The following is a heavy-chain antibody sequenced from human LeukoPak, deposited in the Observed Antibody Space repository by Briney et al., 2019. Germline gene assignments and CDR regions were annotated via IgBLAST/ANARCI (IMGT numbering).Heavy chain of an antibody. V-gene: IGHV4-59*12. CDR1: GGSISSYY. Sequence: KPSETLSLTCTVSGGSISSYYWSWIRQPPGKGLEWIGYIYYSGSTNYNPSLKSRVTISVDTSKNQFSLKLSSVTAADTAVYYCARDPVRGAPNDYWGQGTLVTVSS. CDR3: ARDPVRGAPNDY. CDR2: IYYSGST. D-gene: IGHD3-10*01. J-gene: IGHJ4*02.